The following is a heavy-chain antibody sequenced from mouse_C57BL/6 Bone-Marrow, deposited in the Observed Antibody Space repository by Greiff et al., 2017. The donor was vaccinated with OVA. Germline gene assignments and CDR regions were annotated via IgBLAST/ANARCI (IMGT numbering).Heavy chain of an antibody. CDR2: ISSGGSYT. CDR1: GFTFSSYG. Sequence: EVKLVESGGDLVKPGGSLKLSCAASGFTFSSYGMSWVRQTPDKRLEWVATISSGGSYTYYPDSVKGRFTISRDNAKNTLYLQMSSLTSEDTAMYYCARHVTYYFDDWGQGTTLTVSS. D-gene: IGHD2-13*01. J-gene: IGHJ2*01. CDR3: ARHVTYYFDD. V-gene: IGHV5-6*01.